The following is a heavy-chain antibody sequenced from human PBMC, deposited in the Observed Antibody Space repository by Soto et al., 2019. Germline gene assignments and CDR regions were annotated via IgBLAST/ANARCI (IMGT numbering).Heavy chain of an antibody. CDR3: ARVFPPYSNYNWFDQGYCSGGSCYGAFDI. Sequence: ASVKVSCKASGYTFTSYYMHWVRQAPGQGLEWMGIINPSGGSTSYAQKFQGRVTMTRDTSTSTVYMELSSLRSEDTAVYYCARVFPPYSNYNWFDQGYCSGGSCYGAFDIWGQGTXVTVSS. CDR2: INPSGGST. D-gene: IGHD2-15*01. V-gene: IGHV1-46*01. CDR1: GYTFTSYY. J-gene: IGHJ3*02.